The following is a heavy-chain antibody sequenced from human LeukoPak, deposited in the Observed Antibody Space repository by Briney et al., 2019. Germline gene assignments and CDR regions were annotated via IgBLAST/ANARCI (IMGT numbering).Heavy chain of an antibody. V-gene: IGHV4-34*01. D-gene: IGHD4-17*01. Sequence: SETLSLTCAVYGGSFSGYYWTWIRQPPGKGLEWIGEINHSGSANYNPSLKSRVTISLDTSKNQFSLKLSSVTAADTAVYYCARGQGTVTTHWGQGTLVTISS. J-gene: IGHJ4*02. CDR1: GGSFSGYY. CDR2: INHSGSA. CDR3: ARGQGTVTTH.